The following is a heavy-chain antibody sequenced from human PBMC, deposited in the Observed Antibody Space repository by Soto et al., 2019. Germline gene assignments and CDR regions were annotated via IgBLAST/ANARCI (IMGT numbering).Heavy chain of an antibody. V-gene: IGHV4-30-2*01. CDR1: GDTLSTGRCT. D-gene: IGHD3-22*01. J-gene: IGHJ5*02. CDR3: ARLGAYYQSLDP. Sequence: TLSLTCDLCGDTLSTGRCTWAWIRQPPGKALEWIGHAYHSGNPYYNPSLKSRVTISLETSKSQFSLRLTSVTAADTAVYYCARLGAYYQSLDPWGPGTLVTVSS. CDR2: AYHSGNP.